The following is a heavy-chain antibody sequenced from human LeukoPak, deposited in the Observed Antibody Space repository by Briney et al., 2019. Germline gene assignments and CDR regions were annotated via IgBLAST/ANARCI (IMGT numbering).Heavy chain of an antibody. V-gene: IGHV4-61*02. CDR3: ARVGYYDSSALFDY. Sequence: SETLSLTCTVSGGSISSGSYYWSWIRQPAGKGLEWIGRIYTSGSTNYNPSLKSRVTISVDTSKNQLSLKLSSVTAADTAVYYCARVGYYDSSALFDYWGQGTLVTVSS. D-gene: IGHD3-22*01. J-gene: IGHJ4*02. CDR1: GGSISSGSYY. CDR2: IYTSGST.